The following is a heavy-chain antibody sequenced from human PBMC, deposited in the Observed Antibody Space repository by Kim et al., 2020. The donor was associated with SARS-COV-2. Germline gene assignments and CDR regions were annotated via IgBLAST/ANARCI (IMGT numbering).Heavy chain of an antibody. CDR1: GGSISSYY. V-gene: IGHV4-59*13. CDR2: IYYSGST. CDR3: ARVSIFGVVIYFDY. J-gene: IGHJ4*02. Sequence: SETLSLTCTVSGGSISSYYWSWIRQPPGKGLEWIGYIYYSGSTNYNPSLKSRVTISVDTSKNQFSLKLSSVTAADTAVYYCARVSIFGVVIYFDYWGQGTLVTVSS. D-gene: IGHD3-3*02.